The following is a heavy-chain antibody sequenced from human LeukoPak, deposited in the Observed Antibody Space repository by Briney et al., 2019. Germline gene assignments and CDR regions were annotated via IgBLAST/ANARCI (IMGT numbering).Heavy chain of an antibody. CDR2: ISGSGGST. D-gene: IGHD3-22*01. Sequence: PGGSLRLSCAASGFTFSSYAMSWVRQAPGKGLEWVSAISGSGGSTYYADSVKGRFTISRDNAKNSLYLQMNSLRAEDTAVYYCVKYYYDSSGSATPRGYFDYWGQGTLVTVSS. CDR1: GFTFSSYA. V-gene: IGHV3-23*01. J-gene: IGHJ4*02. CDR3: VKYYYDSSGSATPRGYFDY.